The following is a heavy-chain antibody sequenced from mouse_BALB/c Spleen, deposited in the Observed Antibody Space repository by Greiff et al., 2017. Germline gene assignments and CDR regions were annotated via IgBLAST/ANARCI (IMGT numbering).Heavy chain of an antibody. CDR2: ISSGGSYT. J-gene: IGHJ3*01. D-gene: IGHD2-1*01. CDR1: GFTFSSYA. Sequence: EVKLQESGGGLVKPGGSLKLSCAASGFTFSSYAMSWVRQSPEKRLEWVAEISSGGSYTYYPDTVTGRFTISRDNAKNTLYLEMSSLRSEDTAMYYCARDGNYEDAWFAYWGQGTLVTVSA. CDR3: ARDGNYEDAWFAY. V-gene: IGHV5-9-4*01.